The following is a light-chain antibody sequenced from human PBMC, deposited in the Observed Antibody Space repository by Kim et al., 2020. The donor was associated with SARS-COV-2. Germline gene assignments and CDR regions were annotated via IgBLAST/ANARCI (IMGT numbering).Light chain of an antibody. CDR3: QQYYSYPYT. CDR2: AAS. CDR1: QGISSY. Sequence: AIRMTQSPSSFSASTGDRVTITCRASQGISSYLAWYQQKPGKAPKLLIYAASTLQSGVPSRFSGSGSGTDFTLTISCLQSEDFATYYCQQYYSYPYTFGQGIKLEI. V-gene: IGKV1-8*01. J-gene: IGKJ2*01.